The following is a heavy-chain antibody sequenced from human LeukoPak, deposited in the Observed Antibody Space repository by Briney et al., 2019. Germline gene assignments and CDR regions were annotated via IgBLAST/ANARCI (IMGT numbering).Heavy chain of an antibody. D-gene: IGHD3-16*01. Sequence: ASVKVSCKASGGTFSSYAISWVRQAPGQGLEWMGRINPNSGGTNYAQKFQGRVTMTRDTSISTAYMEPSRLRSDDTAVYYCAREGYDYVWGSLNWFDPWGQGTLVTVSS. V-gene: IGHV1-2*06. CDR3: AREGYDYVWGSLNWFDP. J-gene: IGHJ5*02. CDR1: GGTFSSYA. CDR2: INPNSGGT.